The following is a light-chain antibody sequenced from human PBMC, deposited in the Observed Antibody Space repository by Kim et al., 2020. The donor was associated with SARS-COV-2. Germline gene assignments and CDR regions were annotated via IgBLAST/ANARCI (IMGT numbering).Light chain of an antibody. V-gene: IGKV3-20*01. CDR2: GTS. J-gene: IGKJ1*01. CDR3: VHYGASPKT. Sequence: SPRERATLSCMASQSISSRYLAWYQRKPGQAPRLLIYGTSDRATGIPDRFSGSGSGTDFTLTISRLEPEDFAVYFCVHYGASPKTFGQGTKVDIK. CDR1: QSISSRY.